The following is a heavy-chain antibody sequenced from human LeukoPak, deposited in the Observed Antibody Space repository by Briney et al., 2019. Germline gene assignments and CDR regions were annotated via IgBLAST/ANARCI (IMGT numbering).Heavy chain of an antibody. CDR1: GYSFTSYW. V-gene: IGHV5-51*01. J-gene: IGHJ4*02. Sequence: KAGESLKISCKGSGYSFTSYWIGWVRRMPGKGLEWMGIIYPGDSDTRYSPSFQGQVTISADKSINTAYLHWSSLKDSDTAQYYCARRGVSSEEYDYWGQGTLVTVSS. D-gene: IGHD5-18*01. CDR2: IYPGDSDT. CDR3: ARRGVSSEEYDY.